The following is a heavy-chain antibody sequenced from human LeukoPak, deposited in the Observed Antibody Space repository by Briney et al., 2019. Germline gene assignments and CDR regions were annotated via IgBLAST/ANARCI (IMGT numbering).Heavy chain of an antibody. V-gene: IGHV3-21*01. Sequence: PGGSLRLSCAASGFTFSSYSMNWVRQAPGKGLEWVSSISSSSSYIYYADSVKGRFTISRDNAKNSLYLQMNSLRAEDTAVYYCASFPITMVQGVSDYWGQGTLVTVSS. CDR1: GFTFSSYS. D-gene: IGHD3-10*01. J-gene: IGHJ4*02. CDR3: ASFPITMVQGVSDY. CDR2: ISSSSSYI.